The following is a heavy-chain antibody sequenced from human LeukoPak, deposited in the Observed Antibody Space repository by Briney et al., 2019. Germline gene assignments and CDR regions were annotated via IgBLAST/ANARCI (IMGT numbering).Heavy chain of an antibody. CDR2: TNPNSGGT. CDR1: GYTFTGYY. CDR3: ARGDTYYYDSSGYPQVLQY. Sequence: ASVKVSCKASGYTFTGYYMHWVRQAPGQGLEWMGWTNPNSGGTSYAQKFQGRVTMTRDTSISTAYMELSRLRSDDTAVYYCARGDTYYYDSSGYPQVLQYWGQGTLVTVSS. V-gene: IGHV1-2*02. J-gene: IGHJ4*02. D-gene: IGHD3-22*01.